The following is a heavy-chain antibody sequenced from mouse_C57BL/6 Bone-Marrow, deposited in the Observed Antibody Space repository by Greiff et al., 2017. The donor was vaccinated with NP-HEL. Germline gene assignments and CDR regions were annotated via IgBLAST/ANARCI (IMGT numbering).Heavy chain of an antibody. CDR1: GYTFTSYW. V-gene: IGHV1-69*01. D-gene: IGHD2-1*01. CDR3: AKGGNLDY. CDR2: IDPSDSYT. Sequence: QVQLQQPGAELVMPGASVKLSCKASGYTFTSYWMHWVKQRPGQGLEWIGEIDPSDSYTNYNQKFKGKSTLTVDESSSTAYMQLSSLTSEDSAVYYCAKGGNLDYWGQGTTLTVSS. J-gene: IGHJ2*01.